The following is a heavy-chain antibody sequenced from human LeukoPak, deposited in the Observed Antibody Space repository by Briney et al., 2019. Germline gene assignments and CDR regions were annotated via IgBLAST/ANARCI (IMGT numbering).Heavy chain of an antibody. CDR1: GFTFSTYA. CDR2: LSGSGGST. CDR3: AKDSCSSNSCFLDY. J-gene: IGHJ4*02. D-gene: IGHD2-2*01. Sequence: GGSLRLSCAASGFTFSTYAMNWVRQAPGKGPEWVSALSGSGGSTYYADSVKGRFTISRDNSKNTLYLQMKRLSTMDTAIYFRAKDSCSSNSCFLDYWGPGTLVTVSS. V-gene: IGHV3-23*01.